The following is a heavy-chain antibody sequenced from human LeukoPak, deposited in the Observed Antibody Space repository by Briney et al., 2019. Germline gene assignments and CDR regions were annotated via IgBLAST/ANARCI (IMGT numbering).Heavy chain of an antibody. J-gene: IGHJ5*02. D-gene: IGHD2-2*01. CDR2: IYWDDDK. CDR1: GFSLSTSGVG. Sequence: SGPTLVKPTQTLTLTWTFSGFSLSTSGVGVGWIRQPPGKALEWLALIYWDDDKRYSPSLKNRLTITRDTSKNQVVLTMTNMDPVDTATFYCAHRRTGGYCSTTSCSDNWFDPWGQGTLVTVSS. CDR3: AHRRTGGYCSTTSCSDNWFDP. V-gene: IGHV2-5*02.